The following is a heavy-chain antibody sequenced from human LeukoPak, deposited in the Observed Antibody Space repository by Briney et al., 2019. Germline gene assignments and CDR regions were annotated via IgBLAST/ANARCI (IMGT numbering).Heavy chain of an antibody. CDR1: GGSISDDY. D-gene: IGHD7-27*01. J-gene: IGHJ5*02. Sequence: SETLSLTCTVSGGSISDDYCSWIRQSPGKGLEWIGCIYYSGSDYYNPSLKSRVTMSVDTSKKQFSLKLSSVTAADTAVYYCARGRARPWASWFDPWGQGTLVTVSS. CDR3: ARGRARPWASWFDP. CDR2: IYYSGSD. V-gene: IGHV4-59*01.